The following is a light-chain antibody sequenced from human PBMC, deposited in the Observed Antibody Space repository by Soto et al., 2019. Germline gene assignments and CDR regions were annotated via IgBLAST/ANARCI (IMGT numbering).Light chain of an antibody. CDR3: QRYDISPFP. J-gene: IGKJ2*01. CDR2: GAS. V-gene: IGKV3-20*01. Sequence: ELVLTQSPGTLSLSPGERATLSCRASQSVSSTYLAWYQQKPGQAPRLLIYGASSRATGIPDRFSGSGSGTDITLTISRLEPEDFAVYYCQRYDISPFPFGQGTKLEIK. CDR1: QSVSSTY.